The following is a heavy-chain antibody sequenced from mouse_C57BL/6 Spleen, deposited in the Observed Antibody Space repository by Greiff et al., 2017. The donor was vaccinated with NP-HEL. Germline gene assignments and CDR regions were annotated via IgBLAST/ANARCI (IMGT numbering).Heavy chain of an antibody. CDR2: ISSGGSYT. Sequence: EVKLQESGGDLVKPGGSLKLSCAASGFTFSSYGMSWVRQTPDKRLEWVATISSGGSYTYYPDSVKGRFTISRDNAKNTLYLQMSSLKSEDTAMYYCARRGGSEVDYWGQGTTLTVSS. D-gene: IGHD1-3*01. V-gene: IGHV5-6*02. CDR1: GFTFSSYG. CDR3: ARRGGSEVDY. J-gene: IGHJ2*01.